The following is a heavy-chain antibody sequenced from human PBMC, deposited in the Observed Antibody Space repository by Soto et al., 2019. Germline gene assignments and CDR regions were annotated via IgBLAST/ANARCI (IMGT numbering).Heavy chain of an antibody. V-gene: IGHV1-18*01. J-gene: IGHJ4*02. Sequence: ASVKVSCKASGYTFTSYGISWVRQAPGQGLEWMGWISAYNGNTNYAQKLQGRVTMTTDTSTSTAYMELRSLRSDDTAVYYCAREKADSGSYYTDYWGQGTLVTVSS. CDR1: GYTFTSYG. CDR2: ISAYNGNT. D-gene: IGHD1-26*01. CDR3: AREKADSGSYYTDY.